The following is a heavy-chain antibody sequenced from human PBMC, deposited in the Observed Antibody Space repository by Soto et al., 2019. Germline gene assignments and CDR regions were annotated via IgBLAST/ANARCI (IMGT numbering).Heavy chain of an antibody. CDR1: GFTFSNYW. CDR2: IKQDGTEK. D-gene: IGHD5-12*01. V-gene: IGHV3-7*01. J-gene: IGHJ4*02. CDR3: ASVAI. Sequence: EVQLVESGGGLVQPGGSLRLCCAASGFTFSNYWMSWVRQAPGKGLEWVANIKQDGTEKNYVDSVRGRFTISRDNAKNSLDLSINSLTVEDTAAYYCASVAIWDQGTVVTVSS.